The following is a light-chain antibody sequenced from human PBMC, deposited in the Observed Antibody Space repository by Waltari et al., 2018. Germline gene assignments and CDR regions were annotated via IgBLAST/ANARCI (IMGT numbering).Light chain of an antibody. Sequence: QSALTQPPSASGSLRQSVTISCPGPRNNVGGYNSVSCYQQHPGKAPRLMIYEVYNRPSGVPDRFSGSKSGNTASLTVSGLQADDEADYYCSSYAGSENVVFGGGTKLTVL. CDR3: SSYAGSENVV. CDR1: RNNVGGYNS. J-gene: IGLJ3*02. V-gene: IGLV2-8*01. CDR2: EVY.